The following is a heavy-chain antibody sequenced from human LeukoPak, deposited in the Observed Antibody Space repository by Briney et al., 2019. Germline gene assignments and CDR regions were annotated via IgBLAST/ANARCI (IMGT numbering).Heavy chain of an antibody. CDR3: AVRDYYDSSGYYYWAHFDY. V-gene: IGHV1-2*02. J-gene: IGHJ4*02. Sequence: ASVKVSCKASGYTFTGYYIHWVRQAPGQGLEWVGWIDPNSGGTNYAQKFQGRVTMTRDTSISTAYMELSRLRSDDTAVYYCAVRDYYDSSGYYYWAHFDYWGQGTLVTVSS. D-gene: IGHD3-22*01. CDR1: GYTFTGYY. CDR2: IDPNSGGT.